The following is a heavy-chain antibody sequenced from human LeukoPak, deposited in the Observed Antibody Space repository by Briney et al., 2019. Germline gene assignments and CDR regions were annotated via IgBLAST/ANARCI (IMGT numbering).Heavy chain of an antibody. J-gene: IGHJ5*02. CDR1: RGTFSSYA. CDR2: MNPNSGNT. V-gene: IGHV1-8*02. CDR3: ARGLPGDP. Sequence: GSVKVSCKASRGTFSSYAINWVRQATGQGPEWMGWMNPNSGNTGYAQKFQGRVTMTRNTSISTAYMELSSLRSEDTAVYYCARGLPGDPWGQGTLVTVSS. D-gene: IGHD1-14*01.